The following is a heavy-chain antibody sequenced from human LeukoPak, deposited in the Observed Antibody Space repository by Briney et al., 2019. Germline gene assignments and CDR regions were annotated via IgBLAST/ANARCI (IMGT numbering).Heavy chain of an antibody. J-gene: IGHJ4*02. CDR3: ARDLGSGTPLDC. CDR1: GFSFSSYW. Sequence: GGSLRLSCEASGFSFSSYWMHWVRQAPGEGPVWVSLIRSDGTSTSYADSVKGRFTISRDNAKNTVYLQTNSLRAEDTAVYYCARDLGSGTPLDCRGQGTLVTVSS. CDR2: IRSDGTST. V-gene: IGHV3-74*01. D-gene: IGHD1-7*01.